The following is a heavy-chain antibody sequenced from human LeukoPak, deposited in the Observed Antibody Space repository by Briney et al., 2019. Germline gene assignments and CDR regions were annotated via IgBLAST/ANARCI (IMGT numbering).Heavy chain of an antibody. CDR2: IWYDGSNK. CDR1: GFTFSSYG. D-gene: IGHD1-14*01. V-gene: IGHV3-33*01. J-gene: IGHJ6*03. CDR3: ARDRNHRYYYYYYTDV. Sequence: GRSLRLSCAASGFTFSSYGMHWVRQAPGKGLEWVAVIWYDGSNKYYADSVKGRFTISRDNSKNTLYLQMNSLRAEDTAVYYCARDRNHRYYYYYYTDVWGKGTTVTVSS.